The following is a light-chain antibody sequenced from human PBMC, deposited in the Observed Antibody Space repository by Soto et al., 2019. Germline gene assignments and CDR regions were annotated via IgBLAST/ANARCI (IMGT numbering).Light chain of an antibody. CDR3: QQYSIWRT. Sequence: EIVLTQSPGTLSLSPGETATLSCRASQSVSSSYLAWYQQKPGQAPRLLVYGSYHRATGIADRFSGSGSGTEFTLTISSLQSEDFTVYYCQQYSIWRTFGQGTKVDIK. V-gene: IGKV3-20*01. J-gene: IGKJ1*01. CDR1: QSVSSSY. CDR2: GSY.